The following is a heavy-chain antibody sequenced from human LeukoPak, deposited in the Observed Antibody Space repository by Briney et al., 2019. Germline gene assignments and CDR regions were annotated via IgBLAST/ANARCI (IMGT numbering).Heavy chain of an antibody. CDR2: IRGSGGRT. CDR1: GLTFSTFA. J-gene: IGHJ6*02. CDR3: ATSPRDVLRYFVWLPTPSMDV. V-gene: IGHV3-23*01. Sequence: GGSLRLSCAASGLTFSTFAMSWVRQAPGKGREWVSAIRGSGGRTYYADSVRGGFTSSRDNSKNALYLQMDSLRAEDTAVYYCATSPRDVLRYFVWLPTPSMDVWGQGTTVTVSS. D-gene: IGHD3-9*01.